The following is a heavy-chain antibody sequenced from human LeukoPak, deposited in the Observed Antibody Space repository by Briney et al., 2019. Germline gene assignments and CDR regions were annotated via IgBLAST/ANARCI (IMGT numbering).Heavy chain of an antibody. D-gene: IGHD3-22*01. Sequence: GGSLRLSCAASGFTFSSYSMNWVRQAPGKGLEWVSSISSSSSYIYYADSVKGRFTISGDNAKNSLYLQMNSLRAEDTAVYYCARDLGVYYYDSSGYIDYWGQGTLVTVSS. V-gene: IGHV3-21*01. CDR2: ISSSSSYI. CDR1: GFTFSSYS. J-gene: IGHJ4*02. CDR3: ARDLGVYYYDSSGYIDY.